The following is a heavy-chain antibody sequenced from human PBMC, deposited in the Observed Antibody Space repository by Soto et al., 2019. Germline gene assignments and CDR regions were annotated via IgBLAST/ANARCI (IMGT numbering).Heavy chain of an antibody. D-gene: IGHD1-26*01. CDR3: ARSGEHPLDY. CDR1: GYAFPHYV. Sequence: QVRLVQSGPEVKKPGASVKVSCKTSGYAFPHYVINWVRQAPGHGLEWMGFSTHTGNTNNAQNFQGRVVLTTDTSTSTAYMEVTSLRSVDTAVYYCARSGEHPLDYWGQGTPVTVSS. V-gene: IGHV1-18*01. J-gene: IGHJ4*02. CDR2: STHTGNT.